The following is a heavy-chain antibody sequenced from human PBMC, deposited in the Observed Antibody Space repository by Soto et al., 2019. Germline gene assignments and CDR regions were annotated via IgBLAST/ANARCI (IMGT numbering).Heavy chain of an antibody. V-gene: IGHV1-2*02. CDR3: AKELQRGMDV. CDR2: VHPNSGGT. CDR1: GYTFSVYH. D-gene: IGHD4-4*01. Sequence: ASVKVSCKASGYTFSVYHMHGVLQAPGQGLEWMGCVHPNSGGTNYAQSFEGRVTMTRDTSINTAYMELSRLTSDDTAVYYCAKELQRGMDVWGQGTTVTVSS. J-gene: IGHJ6*02.